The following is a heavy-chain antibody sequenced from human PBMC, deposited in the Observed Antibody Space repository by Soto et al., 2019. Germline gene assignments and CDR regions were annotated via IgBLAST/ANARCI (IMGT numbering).Heavy chain of an antibody. D-gene: IGHD1-26*01. Sequence: PSETLSLTCTVSGGSISSGDYYWSWIRQPPGKGLEWIAYIHNSVSTHYNPSLKSRVTISVGTSKNQFSLKLSSVTAADTAVYYCARSRYSGSYFFDYWGQGILVT. V-gene: IGHV4-30-4*01. CDR3: ARSRYSGSYFFDY. J-gene: IGHJ4*02. CDR1: GGSISSGDYY. CDR2: IHNSVST.